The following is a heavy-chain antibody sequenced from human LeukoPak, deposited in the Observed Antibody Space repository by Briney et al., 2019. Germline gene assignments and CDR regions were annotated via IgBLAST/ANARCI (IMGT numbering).Heavy chain of an antibody. V-gene: IGHV1-24*01. CDR2: FDPEDGET. CDR3: ATDRPDFWSGGHYFDY. J-gene: IGHJ4*02. D-gene: IGHD3-3*01. CDR1: GYTLTELS. Sequence: ASVKVSCKVSGYTLTELSMHWVRQAPGKGLEWRGGFDPEDGETIYAQKFQGRVTMTEDTSTDTAYMELSSLRSEDTAVYYCATDRPDFWSGGHYFDYGGQGTLVTVSS.